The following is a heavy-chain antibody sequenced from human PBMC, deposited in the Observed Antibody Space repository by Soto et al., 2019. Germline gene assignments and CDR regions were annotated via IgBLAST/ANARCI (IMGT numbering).Heavy chain of an antibody. V-gene: IGHV1-8*01. Sequence: ASVKVSCKASGYTLTSYDINWARQATGQGLEWMGWMNPNSGNTGYAQKFQGRVTMTRNTSISTAYMELSSLRSEDTAVYYCARRCGDWYFDLWGRGTLVTVSS. J-gene: IGHJ2*01. CDR3: ARRCGDWYFDL. CDR2: MNPNSGNT. CDR1: GYTLTSYD. D-gene: IGHD4-17*01.